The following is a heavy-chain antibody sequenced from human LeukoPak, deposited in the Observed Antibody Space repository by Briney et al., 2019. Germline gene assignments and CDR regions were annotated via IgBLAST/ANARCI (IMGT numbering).Heavy chain of an antibody. CDR1: GFTFSSYW. D-gene: IGHD3-22*01. Sequence: GGSLRLSCAASGFTFSSYWMNWVRQAPGKGLEWVANINQDGSEIYYEDSVKGRFTISRDNAKNTLYLQMNSLRVEDTAVYYCVKGGYYLLNAFDMWGQGTIVTVSS. V-gene: IGHV3-7*01. CDR3: VKGGYYLLNAFDM. CDR2: INQDGSEI. J-gene: IGHJ3*02.